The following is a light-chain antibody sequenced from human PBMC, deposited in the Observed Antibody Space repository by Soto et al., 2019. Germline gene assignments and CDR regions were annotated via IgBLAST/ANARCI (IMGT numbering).Light chain of an antibody. CDR1: ISDVGGYNY. CDR3: GSYAGFNNYVA. J-gene: IGLJ2*01. CDR2: EVS. V-gene: IGLV2-8*01. Sequence: QSALTQPPSASGSPGQSVTISCTGTISDVGGYNYVSWYQQHPGKAPKLMIYEVSERPSGVPDRFSGSKSGNTASLTVSGLQAEDEADYYCGSYAGFNNYVAFGGATKVTVL.